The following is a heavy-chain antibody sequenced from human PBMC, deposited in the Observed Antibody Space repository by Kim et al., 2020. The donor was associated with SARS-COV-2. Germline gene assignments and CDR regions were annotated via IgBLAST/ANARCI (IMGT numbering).Heavy chain of an antibody. Sequence: YADSVKGRFTISRDNSKNTLYLQMNRLRAEDTAVYYCAKDLFSISWTSDYWGQGTLVTVSS. J-gene: IGHJ4*02. V-gene: IGHV3-23*01. CDR3: AKDLFSISWTSDY. D-gene: IGHD6-13*01.